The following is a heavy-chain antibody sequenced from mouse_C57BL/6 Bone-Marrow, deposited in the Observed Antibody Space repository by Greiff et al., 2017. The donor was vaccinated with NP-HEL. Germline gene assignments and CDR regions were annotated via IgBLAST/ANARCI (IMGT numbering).Heavy chain of an antibody. Sequence: VMLVESGAELARPGASVKLSCKASGYTFTSYGISWVKQRTGQGLEWIGEIYPRSGNTYYNEKFKGKATLTADKSSSTAYMELRSLTSEDSAVYFCARGGYYGSSYVAWFAYWGQGTLVTVSA. V-gene: IGHV1-81*01. D-gene: IGHD1-1*01. J-gene: IGHJ3*01. CDR3: ARGGYYGSSYVAWFAY. CDR2: IYPRSGNT. CDR1: GYTFTSYG.